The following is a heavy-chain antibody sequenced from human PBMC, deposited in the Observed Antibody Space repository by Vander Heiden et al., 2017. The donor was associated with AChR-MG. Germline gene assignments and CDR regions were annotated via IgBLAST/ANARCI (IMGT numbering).Heavy chain of an antibody. J-gene: IGHJ4*02. D-gene: IGHD6-13*01. CDR1: GGTFSSYA. Sequence: QVQLVQSGAEVKKPGSSVKVPCKASGGTFSSYAISWVRQAAGQGLEWVGGIIPIFGTANYAQKFQGRVTITADESTSTAYMELSSLRSEDTAVYYCASPAESGRPFYYWGQGTLVTVSS. CDR3: ASPAESGRPFYY. V-gene: IGHV1-69*01. CDR2: IIPIFGTA.